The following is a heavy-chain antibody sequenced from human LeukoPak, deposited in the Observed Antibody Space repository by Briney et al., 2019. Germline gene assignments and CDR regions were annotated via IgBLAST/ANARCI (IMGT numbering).Heavy chain of an antibody. CDR2: IIPIFGTA. V-gene: IGHV1-69*01. D-gene: IGHD5-24*01. CDR1: GGTFSSYA. CDR3: ARGGRYNSLDY. J-gene: IGHJ4*02. Sequence: SVKVSCKASGGTFSSYATSWVRQAPGQGLEWMGGIIPIFGTANYAQKFQGRVTITADESTSTAYMELCSLRSEDTAVYYCARGGRYNSLDYWGQGTLVTVSS.